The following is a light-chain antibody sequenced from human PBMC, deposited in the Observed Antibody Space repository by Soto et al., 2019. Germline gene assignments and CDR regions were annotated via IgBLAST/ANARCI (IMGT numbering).Light chain of an antibody. J-gene: IGKJ1*01. CDR1: QTISSD. CDR2: NAS. V-gene: IGKV3-11*01. CDR3: QQCNNWPLT. Sequence: RAALSCRASQTISSDLAWYQQKPGQPPRLLIYNASKRSTGIPARFSGSGSGTDFTLTISSLEPEDFAAYYCQQCNNWPLTFGQGTQV.